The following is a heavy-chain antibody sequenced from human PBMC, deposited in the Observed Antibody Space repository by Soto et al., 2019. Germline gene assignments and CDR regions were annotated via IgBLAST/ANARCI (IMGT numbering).Heavy chain of an antibody. V-gene: IGHV1-58*01. CDR2: IVVGSGNT. Sequence: GASVKVSCKASGFTFTSSAVQWVRQARGQRLEWIGWIVVGSGNTNYAQKFQERVTITRDMSTSTAYMELSSLRSEDTAVYYCAADQDSYAPEVDAFDIWGQWTMVTVSS. CDR3: AADQDSYAPEVDAFDI. CDR1: GFTFTSSA. D-gene: IGHD5-18*01. J-gene: IGHJ3*02.